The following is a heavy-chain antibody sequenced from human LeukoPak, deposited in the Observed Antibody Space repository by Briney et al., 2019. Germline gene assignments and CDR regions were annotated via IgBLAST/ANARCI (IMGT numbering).Heavy chain of an antibody. J-gene: IGHJ3*01. CDR1: GFTFSSYN. Sequence: GGSLRLSCAASGFTFSSYNMNWVRQAPGKGLEWVSSISSSSSYIYYADSVKGRFTTSRDDAKNSLFLQMNSLRAEDTAVYYCARDYHYDARGYYTYTPLWGQGTMVTVSA. D-gene: IGHD3-22*01. V-gene: IGHV3-21*01. CDR3: ARDYHYDARGYYTYTPL. CDR2: ISSSSSYI.